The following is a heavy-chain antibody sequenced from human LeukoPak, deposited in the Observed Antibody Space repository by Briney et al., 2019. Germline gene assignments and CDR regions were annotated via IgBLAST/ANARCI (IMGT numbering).Heavy chain of an antibody. CDR2: INTNTGNP. CDR3: ARGDFHFDY. V-gene: IGHV7-4-1*02. J-gene: IGHJ4*02. CDR1: GYTFTSYA. D-gene: IGHD2-21*02. Sequence: GASVTVSCTASGYTFTSYAMNWVRQAPGQGLEWMGWINTNTGNPAYAQGFTGRFVFSLDTSVSTAYLQISSLKAEDTAVYYCARGDFHFDYWGQGTLVTVSS.